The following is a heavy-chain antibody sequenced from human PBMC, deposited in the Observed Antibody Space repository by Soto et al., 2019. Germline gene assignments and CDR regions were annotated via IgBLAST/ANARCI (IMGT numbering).Heavy chain of an antibody. D-gene: IGHD3-22*01. CDR3: ARGRTVRNYADDSSDYFYFFDY. CDR1: GDSISTFY. Sequence: SETLSLTCTVSGDSISTFYWGWMRQSPGKELEWIGYVYYTGSTNYNPSLKSRVTISVDRSKNQFSLKLTPANAADTAVYYCARGRTVRNYADDSSDYFYFFDYWGQGTQVTVSS. CDR2: VYYTGST. J-gene: IGHJ4*02. V-gene: IGHV4-59*01.